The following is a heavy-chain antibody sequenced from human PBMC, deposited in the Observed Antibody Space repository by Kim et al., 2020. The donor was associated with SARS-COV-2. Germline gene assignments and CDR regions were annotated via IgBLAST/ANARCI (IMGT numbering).Heavy chain of an antibody. CDR2: IYYSGST. J-gene: IGHJ4*02. CDR1: GGSISSGGYY. Sequence: SETLSLTCTVSGGSISSGGYYWSWIRQHPGKGLEWIGYIYYSGSTYYNPSLKSRVTISVDTSKNQFSLKLSSVTAADTAVYYCVRDVCGGDCYSDYWGQGTLVTVSS. CDR3: VRDVCGGDCYSDY. V-gene: IGHV4-31*03. D-gene: IGHD2-21*02.